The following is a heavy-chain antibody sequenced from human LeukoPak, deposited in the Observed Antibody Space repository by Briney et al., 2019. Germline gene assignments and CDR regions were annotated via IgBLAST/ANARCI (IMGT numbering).Heavy chain of an antibody. V-gene: IGHV3-7*01. CDR2: IKQDGSEK. Sequence: GGSLRLSCAASGFTFSSYWMSWVRQAPGKGLEWVANIKQDGSEKYYVDSVKGRFTISRDNAKNSLYLQMNSLRAEDTAVYYCARGAYDSSGYDTYYYYYMDVWGKGTTVTISS. CDR3: ARGAYDSSGYDTYYYYYMDV. D-gene: IGHD3-22*01. CDR1: GFTFSSYW. J-gene: IGHJ6*03.